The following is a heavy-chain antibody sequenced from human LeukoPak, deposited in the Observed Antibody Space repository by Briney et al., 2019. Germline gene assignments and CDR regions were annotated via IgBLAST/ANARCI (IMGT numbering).Heavy chain of an antibody. D-gene: IGHD2-2*01. Sequence: ASVKVSCKASGYTFTSYGISWVRQAPGQGLEWMGWISAYNGNTNYAQKFQGWVTMTRDTSISTAYMELSRLRSDDTAVYFCARGGYCSSTSCYGYWFDPWGQGTLVTVSS. CDR2: ISAYNGNT. J-gene: IGHJ5*02. V-gene: IGHV1-18*01. CDR1: GYTFTSYG. CDR3: ARGGYCSSTSCYGYWFDP.